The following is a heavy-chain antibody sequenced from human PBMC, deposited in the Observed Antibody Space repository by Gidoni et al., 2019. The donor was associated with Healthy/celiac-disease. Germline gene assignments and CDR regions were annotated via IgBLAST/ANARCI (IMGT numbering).Heavy chain of an antibody. Sequence: QVQLVQSGAEVKKPGSSVKVSCKASGGTFSSYARRWVRQSPGQGLEWMGGIIPIFGTANYAQKFQGRVTITADESTSTAYMELSSLRSEDTAVYYCARSRGERGGMDVWGQGTTVTVSS. D-gene: IGHD3-16*01. CDR2: IIPIFGTA. CDR1: GGTFSSYA. CDR3: ARSRGERGGMDV. J-gene: IGHJ6*02. V-gene: IGHV1-69*01.